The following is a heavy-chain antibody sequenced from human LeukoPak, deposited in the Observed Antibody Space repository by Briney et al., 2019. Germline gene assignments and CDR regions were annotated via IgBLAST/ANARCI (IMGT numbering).Heavy chain of an antibody. Sequence: SETLSLTCTVSGGSISSHYWSWIRQPAGKGLEWIGRIYTSGSTNYNPSLKSRVTMSVATSKNQSSPKLSSVTAADTAVYYCAGESGIIIRSYYYYGMDVWGQGTTVTVSS. CDR3: AGESGIIIRSYYYYGMDV. V-gene: IGHV4-4*07. CDR2: IYTSGST. CDR1: GGSISSHY. D-gene: IGHD6-13*01. J-gene: IGHJ6*02.